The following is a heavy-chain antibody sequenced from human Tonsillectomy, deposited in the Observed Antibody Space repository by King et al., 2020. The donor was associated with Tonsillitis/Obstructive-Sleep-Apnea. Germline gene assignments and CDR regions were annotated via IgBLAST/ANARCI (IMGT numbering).Heavy chain of an antibody. CDR1: GFTFTDYY. V-gene: IGHV1-2*06. J-gene: IGHJ5*02. Sequence: QLVQSGAEVKKPGASVKVSCKASGFTFTDYYIYWVRQAPGQGLEWMGRINPNSGDTDHAQKFQARVTMTRDTSIRTAYMELSRLTSDDTAVYYCARDRIAVVPDPMYELGWFDPWGQGTLVTVSS. CDR2: INPNSGDT. CDR3: ARDRIAVVPDPMYELGWFDP. D-gene: IGHD2-2*01.